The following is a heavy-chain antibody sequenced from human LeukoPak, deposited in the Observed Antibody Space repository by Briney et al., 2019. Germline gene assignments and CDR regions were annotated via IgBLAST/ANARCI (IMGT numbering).Heavy chain of an antibody. V-gene: IGHV4-30-4*01. Sequence: SETLSLTCTVCGGSISSGDYYWSWIRQPPGKGLEWIAYMYYSGSTYYNPSLKSRVTMSADTSKNQLSLKLSSVTAADTAVYYCARPYYYDSRIDPWGQGILVTVSS. J-gene: IGHJ5*02. CDR3: ARPYYYDSRIDP. CDR2: MYYSGST. D-gene: IGHD3-22*01. CDR1: GGSISSGDYY.